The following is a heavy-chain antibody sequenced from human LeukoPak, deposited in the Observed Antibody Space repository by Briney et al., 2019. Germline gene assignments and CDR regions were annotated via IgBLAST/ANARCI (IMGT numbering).Heavy chain of an antibody. CDR2: ISSSSTSI. V-gene: IGHV3-21*01. Sequence: GGSLRLSCAASGFTFSSYSMNWVRQAPGKGLEWVSSISSSSTSIYYADSVKGRFTISRDNAKNSLHLQMNSLRAEDTAVYYCATDRDNSDWQKRFDSWGQGTLVTVSS. CDR1: GFTFSSYS. D-gene: IGHD2-21*02. CDR3: ATDRDNSDWQKRFDS. J-gene: IGHJ4*02.